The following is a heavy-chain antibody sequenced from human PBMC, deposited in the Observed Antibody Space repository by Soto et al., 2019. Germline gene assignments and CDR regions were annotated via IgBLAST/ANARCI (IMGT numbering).Heavy chain of an antibody. D-gene: IGHD2-15*01. CDR1: GGSFSGYY. V-gene: IGHV4-34*01. CDR2: INHSGST. Sequence: SETLSLTCAVYGGSFSGYYWSWIRQPPGKGLEWIGEINHSGSTNYNPSLKSRVTISVDTSKNQFSLKLSSVTAADTAVYYCARGSEGCSGGSCYSGVDGWFDPWGQGTLVTVSS. J-gene: IGHJ5*02. CDR3: ARGSEGCSGGSCYSGVDGWFDP.